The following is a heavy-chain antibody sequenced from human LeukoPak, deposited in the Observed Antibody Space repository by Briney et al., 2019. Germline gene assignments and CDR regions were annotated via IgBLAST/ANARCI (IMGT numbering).Heavy chain of an antibody. CDR2: IYYSGST. J-gene: IGHJ5*02. V-gene: IGHV4-59*01. D-gene: IGHD6-19*01. CDR3: ARDRDSSGWLNWFDP. CDR1: GGSISSYY. Sequence: SETLSLTCTVSGGSISSYYWSWIRQPPGKGLEWIGDIYYSGSTNYNPSLKSRVTISVDTSKNQFSLKLSSVTAADTAVYYCARDRDSSGWLNWFDPWGQGNLVTVSS.